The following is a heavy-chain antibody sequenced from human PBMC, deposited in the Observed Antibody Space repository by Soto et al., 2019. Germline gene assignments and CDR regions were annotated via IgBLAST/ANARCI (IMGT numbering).Heavy chain of an antibody. J-gene: IGHJ4*02. V-gene: IGHV3-23*01. D-gene: IGHD3-22*01. CDR1: GFTFTSYA. CDR2: ISGSGDST. Sequence: GGSLRLSCAASGFTFTSYAMNWVRQAPGKGLEWVAGISGSGDSTSYADSVKGRFTISRDNSKNTLFLQMNSLRAEDTAVYYCARDIDPSYYYDSSGYEFDYWGQGTLVTVSS. CDR3: ARDIDPSYYYDSSGYEFDY.